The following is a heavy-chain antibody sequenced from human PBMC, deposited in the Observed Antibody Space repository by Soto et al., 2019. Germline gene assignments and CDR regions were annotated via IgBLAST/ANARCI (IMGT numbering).Heavy chain of an antibody. CDR2: ISSNGGNT. J-gene: IGHJ4*02. CDR3: ARGGSGSSWYYFDY. CDR1: GFTFSSYA. Sequence: VGSLRLSCAVSGFTFSSYAMHWVRQAPGKGLEYVSAISSNGGNTYYADSVKGRFTISRDDSKNTLFLQMGSLTTEDMAVYYCARGGSGSSWYYFDYWGQGTLVTVSS. D-gene: IGHD6-13*01. V-gene: IGHV3-64*02.